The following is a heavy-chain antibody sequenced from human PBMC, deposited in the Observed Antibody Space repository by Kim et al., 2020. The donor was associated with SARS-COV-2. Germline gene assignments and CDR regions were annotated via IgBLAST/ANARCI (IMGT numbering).Heavy chain of an antibody. CDR2: INHSGST. V-gene: IGHV4-34*01. J-gene: IGHJ4*02. CDR3: FSIVRDY. Sequence: SETLSLTCAVYGGSFSGYYWSWIRQPPGKGLEWIGEINHSGSTNYNPSLKSRVTISVDTSKNQFSLKLSSVTAADTAVYYCFSIVRDYWGQGTLVTVSS. CDR1: GGSFSGYY. D-gene: IGHD3-16*02.